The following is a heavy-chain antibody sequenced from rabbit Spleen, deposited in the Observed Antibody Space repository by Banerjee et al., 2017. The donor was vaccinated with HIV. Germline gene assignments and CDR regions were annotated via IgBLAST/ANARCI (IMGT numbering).Heavy chain of an antibody. CDR3: ARGSAAMTMLITGYYFNL. D-gene: IGHD2-1*01. Sequence: QEQLVESGGGLVQPEGSLTLTCTASGFSFSSSYYMCWVRQAPGKGLEWIGCIDTGTGSTYYASWVKGRFTISKTSSTRVTLQVTSLTAADTATYFCARGSAAMTMLITGYYFNLWGPGTLVTVS. CDR1: GFSFSSSYY. J-gene: IGHJ4*01. CDR2: IDTGTGST. V-gene: IGHV1S45*01.